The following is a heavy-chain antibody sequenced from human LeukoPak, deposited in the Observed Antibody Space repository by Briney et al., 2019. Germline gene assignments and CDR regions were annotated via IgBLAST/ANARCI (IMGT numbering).Heavy chain of an antibody. CDR3: ARERIYDFDY. CDR1: GFTFSSYA. J-gene: IGHJ4*02. D-gene: IGHD5-12*01. V-gene: IGHV3-30-3*01. CDR2: ISYDGSNK. Sequence: GGSLRLSCAASGFTFSSYAMHWVRQAPGKGLEWVAVISYDGSNKYYADSVKGRFTISRDNSKNTLYLQMNSLRAEDTAVYYCARERIYDFDYWGQGTLVTVSS.